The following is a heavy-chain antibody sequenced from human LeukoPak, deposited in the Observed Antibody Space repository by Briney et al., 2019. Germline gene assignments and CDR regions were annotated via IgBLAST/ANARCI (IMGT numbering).Heavy chain of an antibody. V-gene: IGHV3-7*01. CDR2: IKQDGSEK. Sequence: GGSLRLSCAASGFTFSSYWMSWVRQAPGKGLEWVANIKQDGSEKYYVDSVKGRFTISRDNAKNSLYLQMNSLRAEDTAVYYCARDPPYDYVWGSYRHNPTTFTYYGMDVWGQGTTVTVSS. CDR1: GFTFSSYW. CDR3: ARDPPYDYVWGSYRHNPTTFTYYGMDV. D-gene: IGHD3-16*02. J-gene: IGHJ6*02.